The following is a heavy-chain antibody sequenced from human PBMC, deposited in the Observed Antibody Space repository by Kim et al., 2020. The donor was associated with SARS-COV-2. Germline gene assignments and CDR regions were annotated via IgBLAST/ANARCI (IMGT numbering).Heavy chain of an antibody. CDR2: ISWNSGSI. J-gene: IGHJ4*02. D-gene: IGHD3-22*01. CDR1: GFTFDDYA. CDR3: AKDKRDYYDSSGLGCFDY. Sequence: GGSLRLSCAASGFTFDDYAMHWVRQAPGKGLEWVSGISWNSGSIGYADSVKGRFTISRDNAKNSLYLQMNSLRAEDTALYYCAKDKRDYYDSSGLGCFDYWGQGTLVTVSS. V-gene: IGHV3-9*01.